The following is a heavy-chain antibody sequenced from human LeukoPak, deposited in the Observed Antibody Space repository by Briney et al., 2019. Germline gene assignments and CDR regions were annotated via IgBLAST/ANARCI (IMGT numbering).Heavy chain of an antibody. D-gene: IGHD4-17*01. V-gene: IGHV3-30*02. Sequence: GGSLRLSCAASGFTFSSYGMHWVRQAPGNGLEWVAFIRYDGSNKYYADSVKGRFTISRDNSKNTLYLQMNSLRAEDTAVYYCAKDRDDYGDFYGMDVWGQGTTVTVSS. J-gene: IGHJ6*02. CDR3: AKDRDDYGDFYGMDV. CDR2: IRYDGSNK. CDR1: GFTFSSYG.